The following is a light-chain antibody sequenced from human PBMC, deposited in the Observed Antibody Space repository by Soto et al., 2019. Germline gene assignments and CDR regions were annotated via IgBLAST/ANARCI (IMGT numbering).Light chain of an antibody. CDR3: QQYEDIPPT. CDR2: DAS. CDR1: QDITNY. J-gene: IGKJ5*01. V-gene: IGKV1-33*01. Sequence: DIQMTQSPSSLTASVGYSVTITCQASQDITNYLNWYQHKPGKAPKLLIYDASNLEPGVPSRFSGRGSGRDFTFTISSLQPEDTATYYCQQYEDIPPTFGQGTRLEIK.